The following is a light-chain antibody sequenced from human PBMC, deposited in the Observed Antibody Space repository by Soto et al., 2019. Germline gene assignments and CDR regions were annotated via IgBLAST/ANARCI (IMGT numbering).Light chain of an antibody. CDR1: QSVSID. CDR2: DAS. V-gene: IGKV3-11*01. Sequence: ESVLTQSRSTLALCPGGRATLSCRASQSVSIDLAWYQQKPGQAPRLLIYDASNRATGIAARFSGGGSGTDFTLTISSPEPEDFAVYYCQQRSQWPWTFGQGTKVDIK. J-gene: IGKJ1*01. CDR3: QQRSQWPWT.